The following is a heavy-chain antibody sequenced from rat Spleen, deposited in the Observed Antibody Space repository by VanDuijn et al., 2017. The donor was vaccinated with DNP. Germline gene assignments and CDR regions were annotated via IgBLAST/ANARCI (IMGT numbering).Heavy chain of an antibody. CDR1: GFSLTSNS. D-gene: IGHD1-10*01. V-gene: IGHV2-15*01. J-gene: IGHJ2*01. CDR2: MWSGGST. Sequence: QVQLMESGPGLVQPSQTLSLTCTVSGFSLTSNSVSWVRQPPGKGLEWMGTMWSGGSTDYNSALKSRLSISRDTSKSQVFLRMNSLQTEDTAIYFCTREREPNNNPYYFDCWGQGVMVTVSS. CDR3: TREREPNNNPYYFDC.